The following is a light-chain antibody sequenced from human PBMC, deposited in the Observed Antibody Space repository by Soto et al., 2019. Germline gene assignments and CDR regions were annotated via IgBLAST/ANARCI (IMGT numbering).Light chain of an antibody. J-gene: IGLJ3*02. CDR1: SSDGGGYNY. CDR2: DVS. CDR3: CSYAGTYTQWV. Sequence: QSVLTQPRSVSGSPGQSVTISCTGTSSDGGGYNYVSWYQQHPGKAPKLVIYDVSKRPSGVPDRFSGSKSGNTASLTVSGLQAEDEADYSCCSYAGTYTQWVFGGGTKLTVL. V-gene: IGLV2-11*01.